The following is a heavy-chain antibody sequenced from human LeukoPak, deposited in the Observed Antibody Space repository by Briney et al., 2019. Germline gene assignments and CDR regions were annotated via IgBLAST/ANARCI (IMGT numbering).Heavy chain of an antibody. CDR1: GFTFSDYY. CDR2: ISSSGSTI. D-gene: IGHD1-26*01. J-gene: IGHJ4*02. CDR3: ARVWYSGSYPVDY. V-gene: IGHV3-11*01. Sequence: GGSLRLSCAASGFTFSDYYMSWIRQAPGKGLEWVSYISSSGSTIYYADSVKGRFTISRDNAKNSLYLQMNSLRAEDTAVYYCARVWYSGSYPVDYWGQGTLVTVSS.